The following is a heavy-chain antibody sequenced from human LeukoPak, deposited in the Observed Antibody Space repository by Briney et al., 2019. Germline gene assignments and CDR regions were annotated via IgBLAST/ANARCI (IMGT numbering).Heavy chain of an antibody. J-gene: IGHJ4*02. CDR1: GGSISSYY. CDR2: IHYTGST. V-gene: IGHV4-59*01. D-gene: IGHD5-12*01. Sequence: SETLSLTCTVSGGSISSYYWSWIRQPPRKGLEWIGYIHYTGSTNYNPSLKSRVTISVDTSKNQFSLKLSSVTAADTAVYYCARHSYSGYDYFDYWGQGTLVTVSS. CDR3: ARHSYSGYDYFDY.